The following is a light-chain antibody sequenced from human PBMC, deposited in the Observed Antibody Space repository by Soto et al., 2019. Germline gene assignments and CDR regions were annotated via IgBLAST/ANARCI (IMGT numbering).Light chain of an antibody. CDR1: QGISSY. V-gene: IGKV1-8*01. CDR2: AAS. Sequence: AIRMTQSPSSFSASTGDRVTITCRASQGISSYLAWYQQKPGKAPKLLIYAASTLQSGVPSRFSGSGLGTDFTLTISCLQSEDFATYYCQQYYSYPWTFGQGTKVEIK. CDR3: QQYYSYPWT. J-gene: IGKJ1*01.